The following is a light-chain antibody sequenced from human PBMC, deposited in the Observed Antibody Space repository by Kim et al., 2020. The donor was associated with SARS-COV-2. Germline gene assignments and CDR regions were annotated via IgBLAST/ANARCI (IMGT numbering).Light chain of an antibody. CDR1: QDISNF. CDR2: YAS. V-gene: IGKV1-27*01. J-gene: IGKJ1*01. Sequence: AAIGDRVTNTCRASQDISNFLRWFKQKRGQAPRLLIYYASILQAGVQARFSGRGSGTDFTLTISGLQPEDVATYYCQKYDSVPQTFGPGTKVDIK. CDR3: QKYDSVPQT.